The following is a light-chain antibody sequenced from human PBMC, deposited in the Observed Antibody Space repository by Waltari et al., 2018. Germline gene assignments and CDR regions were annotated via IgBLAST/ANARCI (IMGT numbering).Light chain of an antibody. Sequence: DIQMTQSPSSLSASVGDRVTITCRASQTISTYLNWYQQKPGRAPRLLIYAAFSLQGGVPSRFSGSGSGTDFTLTVSSLQPEDFATYYCQQSHSAPWTFGQGTKVEIK. J-gene: IGKJ1*01. CDR3: QQSHSAPWT. CDR1: QTISTY. V-gene: IGKV1-39*01. CDR2: AAF.